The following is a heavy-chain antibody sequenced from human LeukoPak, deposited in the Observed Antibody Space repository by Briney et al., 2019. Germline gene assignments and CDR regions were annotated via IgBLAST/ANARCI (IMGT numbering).Heavy chain of an antibody. CDR1: GFTFSSYG. D-gene: IGHD3-16*01. J-gene: IGHJ4*02. Sequence: GGSLRLSCAASGFTFSSYGMHWVRQAPGKGLEWVAFIRYDGSNKYYADSVKGRFTISRDNSKNTLYLQMNSLRAEDTAVYYCARVSSYDYVWGSYEYYFDYWGQGTLVTVSS. CDR3: ARVSSYDYVWGSYEYYFDY. V-gene: IGHV3-30*02. CDR2: IRYDGSNK.